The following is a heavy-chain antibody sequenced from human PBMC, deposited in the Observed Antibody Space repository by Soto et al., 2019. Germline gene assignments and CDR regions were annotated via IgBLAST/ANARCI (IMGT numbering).Heavy chain of an antibody. CDR2: ITGSSGST. J-gene: IGHJ6*02. D-gene: IGHD4-17*01. Sequence: GGSLRLSCAASGFTVSSNYMSWVRQAPGKGLEWVAVITGSSGSTHYADSVKGRVTVSSDNSKNTLFLQMKSLRADDTAVYYCAKGLSGAWDYFYGMDVWGPGTTVTVSS. CDR1: GFTVSSNY. CDR3: AKGLSGAWDYFYGMDV. V-gene: IGHV3-23*01.